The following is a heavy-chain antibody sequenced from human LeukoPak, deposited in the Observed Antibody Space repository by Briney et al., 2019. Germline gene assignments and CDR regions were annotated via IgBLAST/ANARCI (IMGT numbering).Heavy chain of an antibody. V-gene: IGHV1-2*02. CDR3: ARVFSTSTSSLDY. D-gene: IGHD2-2*01. CDR1: GYTFTGYS. J-gene: IGHJ4*02. Sequence: GASVTVSCKASGYTFTGYSLHWVRRAPAQGLEWMGWINPNSGVTNYAQKFQGRVIMTRDTSISTAYMELSRLTSDDTAVYYCARVFSTSTSSLDYWGQGTLVTVSS. CDR2: INPNSGVT.